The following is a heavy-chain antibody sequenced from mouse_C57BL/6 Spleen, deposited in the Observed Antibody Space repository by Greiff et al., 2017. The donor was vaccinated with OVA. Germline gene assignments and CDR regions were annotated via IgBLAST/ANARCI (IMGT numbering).Heavy chain of an antibody. J-gene: IGHJ4*01. V-gene: IGHV1-52*01. D-gene: IGHD1-1*01. CDR3: ARGRNYYGKGAMDY. CDR2: IDPSDSET. CDR1: GYTFTSYW. Sequence: QVQLQQPGAELVRPGSSVKLSCKASGYTFTSYWMHWVKQRPIQGLEWIGNIDPSDSETHYNQKFKDKATLTVDKSSSTAYMQLSSLTSEDSAVYYCARGRNYYGKGAMDYWGQGTSVTVSS.